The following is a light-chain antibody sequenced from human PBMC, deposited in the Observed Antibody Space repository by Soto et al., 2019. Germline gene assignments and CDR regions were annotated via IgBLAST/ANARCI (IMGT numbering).Light chain of an antibody. V-gene: IGLV2-18*01. CDR1: SSGVGSYNR. Sequence: QSVLTQPPSVAGSPGQSVTISCTGTSSGVGSYNRVSWYQQPPGTAPKLMIYEVTNRPSGVPDRLSGSKSGNTASLTISGLQAEDEADDYCGLFASSSTYVFGTGTKVTVL. J-gene: IGLJ1*01. CDR3: GLFASSSTYV. CDR2: EVT.